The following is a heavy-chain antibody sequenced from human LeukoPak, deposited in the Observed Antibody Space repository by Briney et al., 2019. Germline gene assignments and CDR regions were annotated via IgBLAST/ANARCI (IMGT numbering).Heavy chain of an antibody. J-gene: IGHJ3*02. Sequence: GGSLRLSCAASGFTFSSYGMHWVRQAPGKGLEWVAVISYDGSNKYYADSVKGRFTISRDNSKNTLYLQMNSLRAEDTAVYYCAKDLQSYYGSGSYLGAFDIGGQGTMVTVSS. CDR3: AKDLQSYYGSGSYLGAFDI. D-gene: IGHD3-10*01. CDR2: ISYDGSNK. V-gene: IGHV3-30*18. CDR1: GFTFSSYG.